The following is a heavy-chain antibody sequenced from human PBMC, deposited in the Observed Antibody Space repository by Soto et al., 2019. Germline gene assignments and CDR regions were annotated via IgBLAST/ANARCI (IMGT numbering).Heavy chain of an antibody. Sequence: EVQLVESGGGLVQPGGSLRLSCAASGFTFSSYDMHWVRQATGKGLEWVSAIGTAGDTYYPGSVKGRFTISRENAKNSLYLQMNILRAEDTAVYYCARDGKTYGDYDYYYYGMDVWGQGTTVTVSS. CDR1: GFTFSSYD. CDR3: ARDGKTYGDYDYYYYGMDV. D-gene: IGHD4-17*01. CDR2: IGTAGDT. V-gene: IGHV3-13*01. J-gene: IGHJ6*02.